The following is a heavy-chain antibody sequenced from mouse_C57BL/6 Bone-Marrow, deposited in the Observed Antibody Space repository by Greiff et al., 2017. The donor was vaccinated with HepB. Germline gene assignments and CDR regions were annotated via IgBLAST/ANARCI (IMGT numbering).Heavy chain of an antibody. CDR2: IDPSDSYT. J-gene: IGHJ2*01. V-gene: IGHV1-69*01. CDR1: GYTFTSYW. Sequence: QVQLQQPGAELVMPGASVKLSCKASGYTFTSYWMHWVKQRPGQGLEWIGEIDPSDSYTNYNQNFKGKSTLTVDKSSSTAYMQLSSLTSEDSAVYYCARERGLEGAFDYWGQGTTLTVSS. CDR3: ARERGLEGAFDY. D-gene: IGHD3-3*01.